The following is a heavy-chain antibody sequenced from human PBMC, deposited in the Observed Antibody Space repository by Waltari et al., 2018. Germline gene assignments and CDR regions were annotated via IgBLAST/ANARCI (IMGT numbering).Heavy chain of an antibody. V-gene: IGHV3-21*01. CDR1: GFTFSSYS. Sequence: EVQLVESGGGLVKPGGSLRLSCAASGFTFSSYSMNWVRQAPGKGLEWVSSICSSSSYIYYADSVKGRFTISRDNAKNSLYLQMNSLRAEDTAVYYCASGHSSGWYFNYWGQGTLVTVSS. CDR2: ICSSSSYI. J-gene: IGHJ4*02. D-gene: IGHD6-19*01. CDR3: ASGHSSGWYFNY.